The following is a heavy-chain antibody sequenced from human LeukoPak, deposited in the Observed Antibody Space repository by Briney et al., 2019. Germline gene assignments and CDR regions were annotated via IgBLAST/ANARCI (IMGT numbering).Heavy chain of an antibody. CDR2: ISAGGGST. Sequence: PGGSLRLSCAASGFTFGSYAMSWVRQTPGKGLDWVSAISAGGGSTYYADSVQGRFTISRDNSKNTLYLQMNSLRAEDTAVYYCAKWGVLRDFDYWGQGTLVTVSS. CDR3: AKWGVLRDFDY. CDR1: GFTFGSYA. D-gene: IGHD3-10*01. V-gene: IGHV3-23*01. J-gene: IGHJ4*02.